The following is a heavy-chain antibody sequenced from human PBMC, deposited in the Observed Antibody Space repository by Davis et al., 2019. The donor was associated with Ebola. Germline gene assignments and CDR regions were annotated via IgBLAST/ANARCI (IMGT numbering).Heavy chain of an antibody. CDR3: ARVWFREFLEY. J-gene: IGHJ4*02. D-gene: IGHD3-10*01. CDR2: IRPDGSGQ. CDR1: GFAFSNDW. V-gene: IGHV3-7*03. Sequence: GESLKISCSASGFAFSNDWMDWVRQAPGKGLEWVANIRPDGSGQYYGDSVKGRFTISRDNAKNSLYLQMNSLRAEDTAVYYCARVWFREFLEYWGQGTLVTVSS.